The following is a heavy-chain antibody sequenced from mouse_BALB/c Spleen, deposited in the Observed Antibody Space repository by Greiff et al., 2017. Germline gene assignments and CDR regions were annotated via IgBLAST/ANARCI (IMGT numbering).Heavy chain of an antibody. J-gene: IGHJ3*01. CDR1: GYTFTSYT. Sequence: VKLMESAAELARPGASVKMSCKASGYTFTSYTMHWVKQRPGQGLEWIGYINPSSGYTEYNQKFKDKTTLTADKSSSTAYMQLSSLTSEDSAVYYCAGGRYDSAWFAYWGQGTLVTVSA. CDR3: AGGRYDSAWFAY. CDR2: INPSSGYT. V-gene: IGHV1-4*02. D-gene: IGHD2-14*01.